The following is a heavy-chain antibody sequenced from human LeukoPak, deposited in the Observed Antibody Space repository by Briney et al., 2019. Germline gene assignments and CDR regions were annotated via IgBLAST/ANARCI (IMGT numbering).Heavy chain of an antibody. Sequence: GGSLRLSCAASGFTFSSYAMSWVRQAPGKGLEWVSAISGSGGSTYYADSVKGRFTISRDNSKNTLYLQMNSLRAEDTAVYYCVTKTPGEVELRHWGQGALVTVSS. J-gene: IGHJ4*02. V-gene: IGHV3-23*01. CDR2: ISGSGGST. CDR1: GFTFSSYA. D-gene: IGHD1-7*01. CDR3: VTKTPGEVELRH.